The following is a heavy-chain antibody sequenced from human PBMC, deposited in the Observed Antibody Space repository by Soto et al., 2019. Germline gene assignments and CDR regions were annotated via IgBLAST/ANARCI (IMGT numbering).Heavy chain of an antibody. Sequence: QVQLVQPGAEVKKPGASVKFSCKASGYIFTNFYIHWVRQAPGQGLEWIGIINPNGGSTNYAQTFQGRVTMTRDTSTRTVYMHLSSLRSKDTGVYSCTRGLAAGDYWGQGTLITVPS. J-gene: IGHJ4*02. CDR1: GYIFTNFY. CDR3: TRGLAAGDY. CDR2: INPNGGST. D-gene: IGHD6-6*01. V-gene: IGHV1-46*03.